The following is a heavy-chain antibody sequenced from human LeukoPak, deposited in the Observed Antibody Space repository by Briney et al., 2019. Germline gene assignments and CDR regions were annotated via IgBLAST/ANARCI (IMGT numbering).Heavy chain of an antibody. J-gene: IGHJ6*02. CDR1: GGSIGASINSPNW. D-gene: IGHD2-2*02. CDR2: IFHSGST. V-gene: IGHV4-4*02. Sequence: SETLSLTCAVSGGSIGASINSPNWWSWVRQPPGKGLEWIGEIFHSGSTNYNPSLKSRVTMSVDKSKNQFSLKLSSVTAVDTAVYYRARDPDIVVVPAAIGEGEYYGMDVWGQGTTVTVSS. CDR3: ARDPDIVVVPAAIGEGEYYGMDV.